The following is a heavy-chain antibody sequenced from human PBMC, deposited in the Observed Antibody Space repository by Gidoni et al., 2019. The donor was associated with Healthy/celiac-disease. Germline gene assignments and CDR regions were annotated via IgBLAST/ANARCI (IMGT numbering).Heavy chain of an antibody. J-gene: IGHJ4*02. CDR3: ARDMSGGLFDY. V-gene: IGHV3-48*04. CDR2: ISSSSTI. Sequence: EVQLVESGGGLVQPGGSLRLSCAASGFTFSSYSMNWVRQAPGKGLEWVSYISSSSTIYYADSVKGRFTISRDNAKNSLYLQMNSLRAEDTAVYYCARDMSGGLFDYWGQGTLVTVSS. D-gene: IGHD2-15*01. CDR1: GFTFSSYS.